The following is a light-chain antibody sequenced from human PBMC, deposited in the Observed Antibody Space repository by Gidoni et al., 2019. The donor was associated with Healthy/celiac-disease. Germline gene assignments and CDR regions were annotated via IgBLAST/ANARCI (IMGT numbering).Light chain of an antibody. CDR3: QQYDNLPLT. J-gene: IGKJ4*01. CDR2: AAS. Sequence: EIQMTQSPSSMSASVGDRVTITCQASQDISNYLNWYQQKPGKAPKLLIYAASNLETGVPSRFSGSGSGTYSTFTISRLQPEDTATYYCQQYDNLPLTFGGGTKVEIK. CDR1: QDISNY. V-gene: IGKV1-33*01.